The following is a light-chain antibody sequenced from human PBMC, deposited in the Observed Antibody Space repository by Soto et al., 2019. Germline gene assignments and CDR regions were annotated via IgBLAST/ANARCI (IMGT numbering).Light chain of an antibody. CDR2: GAS. Sequence: EIVLTQSPGTLSLSPGERATLSCRASQSVSSSYLAWYQQKPGQAPRLLIYGASSRATGIPDRFSGSGSGTDFTLTISRLEPEDFAVYYCQQYGSSLFPTFGHGTKVDIK. CDR3: QQYGSSLFPT. J-gene: IGKJ1*01. CDR1: QSVSSSY. V-gene: IGKV3-20*01.